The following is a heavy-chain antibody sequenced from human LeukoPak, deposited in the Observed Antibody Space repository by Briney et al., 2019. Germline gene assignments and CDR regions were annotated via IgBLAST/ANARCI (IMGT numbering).Heavy chain of an antibody. V-gene: IGHV1-18*01. J-gene: IGHJ6*02. Sequence: ASVKVSCKASGYTFTSCGISWVRQAPGQGLEWMGWISAYNGNTNYAQKLQGRVTMTTDTSTSTAYMELRSLRSDDTAVYYCARDLNTYYYDSSGGYGMDVWGQGTTVTVSS. CDR2: ISAYNGNT. CDR1: GYTFTSCG. D-gene: IGHD3-22*01. CDR3: ARDLNTYYYDSSGGYGMDV.